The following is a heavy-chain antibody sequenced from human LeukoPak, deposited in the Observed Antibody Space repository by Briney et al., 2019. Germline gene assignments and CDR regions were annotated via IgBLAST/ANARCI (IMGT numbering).Heavy chain of an antibody. CDR3: AKVGAYGDYARHDY. CDR2: IYHSGDT. D-gene: IGHD4-17*01. J-gene: IGHJ4*02. Sequence: SETLSLTCAVSGYSISSGYYWGWIRQPPGKGLEWIGNIYHSGDTYYNPSLKSRVTISADTSKNQCSLKLSSVTAADTAVYYCAKVGAYGDYARHDYWGQGTLVTVSS. V-gene: IGHV4-38-2*01. CDR1: GYSISSGYY.